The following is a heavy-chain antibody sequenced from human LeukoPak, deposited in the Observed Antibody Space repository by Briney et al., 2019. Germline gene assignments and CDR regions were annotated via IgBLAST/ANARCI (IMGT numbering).Heavy chain of an antibody. CDR2: ITASGTAM. CDR3: ASSGSYRFDY. J-gene: IGHJ4*02. Sequence: GGSLRLSCAASGFTFSSYSMNWVRQAPGKGLEWVSHITASGTAMFYADPVKGRFTISRDNAKNSLYLQMNSLRDVDTAVYYCASSGSYRFDYWGQGTLVTVSS. D-gene: IGHD1-26*01. V-gene: IGHV3-48*02. CDR1: GFTFSSYS.